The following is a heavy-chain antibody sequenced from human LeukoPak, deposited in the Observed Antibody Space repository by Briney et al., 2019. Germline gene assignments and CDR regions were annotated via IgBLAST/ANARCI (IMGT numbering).Heavy chain of an antibody. V-gene: IGHV3-21*01. D-gene: IGHD3-22*01. Sequence: PGGSLRLSCAASGFTFSSYSMNWVRQAPGKGLEWVSSISSSSSYIYYADSVKGRFTISRDNAKNSLYLRMNSLRAEDTAVYYCARDLYYYDSSGPFDYWGQGTLVTVSS. CDR3: ARDLYYYDSSGPFDY. J-gene: IGHJ4*02. CDR1: GFTFSSYS. CDR2: ISSSSSYI.